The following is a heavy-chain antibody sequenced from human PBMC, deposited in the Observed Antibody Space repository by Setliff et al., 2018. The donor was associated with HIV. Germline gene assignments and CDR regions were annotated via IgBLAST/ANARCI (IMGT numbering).Heavy chain of an antibody. CDR3: ARAAGGSGSYNRHYYYYYDRDV. Sequence: SETLSLTCTVSGHSISGNYWTWIRQPAGKGLEWIGRIYTSGNTNYNPSLKSRVTMSVDTSKNQFSLNLPSVTAADTAVYYCARAAGGSGSYNRHYYYYYDRDVWGRGTTGTV. D-gene: IGHD3-10*01. CDR1: GHSISGNY. V-gene: IGHV4-4*07. J-gene: IGHJ6*03. CDR2: IYTSGNT.